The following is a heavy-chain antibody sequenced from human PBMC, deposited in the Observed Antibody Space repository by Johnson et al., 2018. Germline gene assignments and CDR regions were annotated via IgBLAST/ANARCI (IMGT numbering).Heavy chain of an antibody. CDR2: IIPIFGTA. D-gene: IGHD6-19*01. V-gene: IGHV1-69*01. J-gene: IGHJ6*02. CDR3: ASDREQWLVRRYYGVDV. Sequence: VQLVESGAEVKKPGSSVKVSCKASGGTFSSYAISWVRQAPGQGLEWMGGIIPIFGTANYAQKFQGRVTITADESTSTAYMELRSLGSEDTAVYYCASDREQWLVRRYYGVDVWGQGTTVTVSS. CDR1: GGTFSSYA.